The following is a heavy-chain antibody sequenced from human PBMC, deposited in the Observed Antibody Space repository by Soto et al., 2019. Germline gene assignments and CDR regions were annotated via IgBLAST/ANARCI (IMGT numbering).Heavy chain of an antibody. D-gene: IGHD3-10*01. Sequence: ASVKVSCKASGYTFTGYYMHWVRQAPGQGLEWMGWINPNSGGTNYAQKFQGWVTMTRDTSISTAYMELSRLRSGDTAVYYCAREVITMVRGVIITYGMDVWGQGTTVTVSS. CDR3: AREVITMVRGVIITYGMDV. V-gene: IGHV1-2*04. CDR2: INPNSGGT. CDR1: GYTFTGYY. J-gene: IGHJ6*02.